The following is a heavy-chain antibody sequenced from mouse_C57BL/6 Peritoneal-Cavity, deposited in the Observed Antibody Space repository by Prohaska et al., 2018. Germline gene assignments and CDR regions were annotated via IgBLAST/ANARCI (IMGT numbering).Heavy chain of an antibody. D-gene: IGHD2-1*01. CDR3: MRYGNYWYFDV. V-gene: IGHV11-2*01. J-gene: IGHJ1*03. CDR2: INSEGSAI. Sequence: EVQLLETGGGLVQPGGSRGLSCEGSGFTFSGFWMSWVRQTPGKTLEWIGDINSEGSAINYEPSIKDRVTIFRDNDKSTLYLQMSNVRSEDTATYFCMRYGNYWYFDVWGTGTTVTVSS. CDR1: GFTFSGFW.